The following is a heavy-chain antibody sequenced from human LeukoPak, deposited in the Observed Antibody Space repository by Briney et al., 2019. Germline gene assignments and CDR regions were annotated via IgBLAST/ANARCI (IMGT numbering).Heavy chain of an antibody. CDR1: GFTYSTYG. CDR2: ISGSGGST. CDR3: AKDLPTAMATSFDY. J-gene: IGHJ4*02. D-gene: IGHD5-18*01. Sequence: GGSLRLSCLVSGFTYSTYGMSWVRQAPGKGLEWVSSISGSGGSTYYADSVKGRFTISRDNSKNTVYLQMNSLRAEDTAVYYCAKDLPTAMATSFDYWGQGTLVTVSS. V-gene: IGHV3-23*01.